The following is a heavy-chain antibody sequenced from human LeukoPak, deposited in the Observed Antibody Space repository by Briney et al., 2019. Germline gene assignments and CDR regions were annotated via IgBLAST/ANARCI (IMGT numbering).Heavy chain of an antibody. CDR1: GYX. D-gene: IGHD3-3*01. V-gene: IGHV4-38-2*01. CDR2: IYHSGST. J-gene: IGHJ4*02. Sequence: GYXWGXIRRPPGKGLEXIGSIYHSGSTYYNPSLKSRVAISVDTSKNQFSLKLSSVTAADTAVYYCARKTIFGVVIAPSFDYWGQGTLVTVSS. CDR3: ARKTIFGVVIAPSFDY.